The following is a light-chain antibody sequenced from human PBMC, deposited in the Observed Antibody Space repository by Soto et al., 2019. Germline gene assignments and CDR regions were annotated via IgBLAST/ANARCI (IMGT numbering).Light chain of an antibody. V-gene: IGKV1-5*03. CDR1: HSIGNW. J-gene: IGKJ2*01. CDR2: KAS. CDR3: QQYNTYPYT. Sequence: DIQMTQSPSTLSASVGDRVSITCRASHSIGNWLAWHQQKPGKAPTSLINKASNLETVVPSRFNGSGSGTEFTLTISSLQPDDFATYFCQQYNTYPYTFGQGTKLEIK.